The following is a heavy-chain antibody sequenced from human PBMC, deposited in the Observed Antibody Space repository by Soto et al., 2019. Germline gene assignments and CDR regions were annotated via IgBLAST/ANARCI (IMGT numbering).Heavy chain of an antibody. J-gene: IGHJ6*02. CDR3: AKPIVATTTYYSYGMDV. V-gene: IGHV3-30*18. Sequence: GGSLRLSCASSGFTFSTYGMYCFRQAPGNGLDWVTVISYDGSNKYYADSVKGRFTISRDNSKNTLYLRMDSLRAEDTAVYYCAKPIVATTTYYSYGMDVWGQGTTVTVSS. CDR2: ISYDGSNK. D-gene: IGHD5-12*01. CDR1: GFTFSTYG.